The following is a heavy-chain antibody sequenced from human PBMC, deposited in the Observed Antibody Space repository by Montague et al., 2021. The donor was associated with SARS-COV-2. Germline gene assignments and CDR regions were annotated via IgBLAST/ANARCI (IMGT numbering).Heavy chain of an antibody. D-gene: IGHD3-3*01. J-gene: IGHJ4*02. V-gene: IGHV3-7*03. CDR3: ARDEGYTYYDFWSGYFVY. CDR2: INRDGSER. Sequence: SLRLSCAASKFTFSDYWMSWVRQAPGKGLEWLANINRDGSERYYADSVKGRFTISRDNAKNTLYLQMNSLSAEDTAVYYCARDEGYTYYDFWSGYFVYWGQGTLITVSS. CDR1: KFTFSDYW.